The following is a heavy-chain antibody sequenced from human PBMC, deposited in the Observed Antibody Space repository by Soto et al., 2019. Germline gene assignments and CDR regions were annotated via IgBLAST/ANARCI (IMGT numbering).Heavy chain of an antibody. CDR2: IDHSGYT. D-gene: IGHD3-3*01. CDR3: ARVRDWFDP. V-gene: IGHV4-34*01. CDR1: GRSFSGYY. J-gene: IGHJ5*02. Sequence: SETLSLTCAVYGRSFSGYYWNWIRQPPGKGLEWIGEIDHSGYTNYNPSLKSRVTISVDTSKNQFSLRLTSVTAADTAVYYCARVRDWFDPWGQGTLVTVSS.